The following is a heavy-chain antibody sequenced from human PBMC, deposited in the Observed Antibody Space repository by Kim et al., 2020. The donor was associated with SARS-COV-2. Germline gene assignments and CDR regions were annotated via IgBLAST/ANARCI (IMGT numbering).Heavy chain of an antibody. V-gene: IGHV1-69*04. J-gene: IGHJ6*02. CDR2: IIPILGIA. D-gene: IGHD3-10*01. Sequence: SVKVSCKASGGTFSSYAISWVRQAPGQGLEWMGRIIPILGIANYAQKFQGRVTITADKSTSTAYMELSSLRPEDTAVYYCASQISMVRGGITNYGIDVWGQGTPVTVSS. CDR3: ASQISMVRGGITNYGIDV. CDR1: GGTFSSYA.